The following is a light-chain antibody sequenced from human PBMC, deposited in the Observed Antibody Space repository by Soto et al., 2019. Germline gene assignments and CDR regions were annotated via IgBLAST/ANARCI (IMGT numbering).Light chain of an antibody. CDR3: QQYGSPRGT. Sequence: EIVLTQSPGTLSLSPGERATLSCRASQSVSSSYLAWYQQKPGQAPRLLIYGASSRATGIPVRYSGSGSGTDFTLTISRLEPEDFAVYYCQQYGSPRGTFGQGTKVEIK. J-gene: IGKJ1*01. V-gene: IGKV3-20*01. CDR1: QSVSSSY. CDR2: GAS.